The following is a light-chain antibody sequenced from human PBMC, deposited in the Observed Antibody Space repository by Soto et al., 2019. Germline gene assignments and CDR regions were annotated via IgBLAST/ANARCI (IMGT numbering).Light chain of an antibody. V-gene: IGLV1-40*01. J-gene: IGLJ1*01. CDR3: QSYDSSLSGHNYV. CDR2: GNS. Sequence: QSVLTQPPSVSESPGQRVTISCTGSSSNIGAGYDVHWYQQLPGTAPKLLIYGNSNRPSGVPDRFSGSKSGTSASLAITGLQAEDEADYYCQSYDSSLSGHNYVFGTGTKVTVL. CDR1: SSNIGAGYD.